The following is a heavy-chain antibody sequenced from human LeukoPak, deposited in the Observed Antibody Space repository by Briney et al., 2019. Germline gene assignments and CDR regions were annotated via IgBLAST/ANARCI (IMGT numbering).Heavy chain of an antibody. CDR3: ARHSRITMIVVVIGAFDL. Sequence: PSETLSLTCTVSGGSISSSSYYWGWIRQPPGKGLEWSGSIYYSGSTYYNPSLKSRVTISVDTSKNQFSLKLSSVTAADTAVYYCARHSRITMIVVVIGAFDLWGQGTMVTVSS. D-gene: IGHD3-22*01. CDR2: IYYSGST. J-gene: IGHJ3*01. V-gene: IGHV4-39*01. CDR1: GGSISSSSYY.